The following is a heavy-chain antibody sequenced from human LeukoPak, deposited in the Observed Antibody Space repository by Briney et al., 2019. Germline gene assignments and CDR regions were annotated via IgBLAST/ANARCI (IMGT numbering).Heavy chain of an antibody. CDR2: ISGSGNGGSI. CDR3: VKDFGRVRGTPDS. Sequence: PGGSLRLSCSASGFVFSIYTMYWVRQAPGKGPEYVSTISGSGNGGSIYYADSVKGRFTISRDDSKRIVYLQMNGLRSEDTAVYYCVKDFGRVRGTPDSWGQGTLVTVSS. J-gene: IGHJ4*02. D-gene: IGHD2/OR15-2a*01. V-gene: IGHV3-64D*06. CDR1: GFVFSIYT.